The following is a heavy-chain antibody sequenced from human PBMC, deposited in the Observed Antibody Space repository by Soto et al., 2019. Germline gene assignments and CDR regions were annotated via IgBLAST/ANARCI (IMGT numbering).Heavy chain of an antibody. CDR1: GYTFVSYG. CDR2: ISGFNGNA. V-gene: IGHV1-18*04. J-gene: IGHJ4*02. CDR3: ARDTDVDLRAAGY. Sequence: QVHLVQSGGEVKKPGASVKVSCKTSGYTFVSYGINWVRQAPGQGLEWMGWISGFNGNANYAAKYQGRVTMTTDTSTATVYMELRSLRSDDTAVYYCARDTDVDLRAAGYWCQGTLVTVSS. D-gene: IGHD6-13*01.